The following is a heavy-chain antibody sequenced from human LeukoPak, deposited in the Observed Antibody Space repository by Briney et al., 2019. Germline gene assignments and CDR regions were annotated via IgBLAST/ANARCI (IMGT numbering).Heavy chain of an antibody. J-gene: IGHJ2*01. CDR3: ASHRTGKYYWYFDL. V-gene: IGHV4-31*03. D-gene: IGHD1-1*01. Sequence: PSQTLSLTCSVSGDSISSGGYYWSWIRQHPGKGLEWIGYISYSGTTPYNASLKSRLTILLDTSKNQFSLNLNSVTAADTAVYYCASHRTGKYYWYFDLWGRGTLVTVSS. CDR2: ISYSGTT. CDR1: GDSISSGGYY.